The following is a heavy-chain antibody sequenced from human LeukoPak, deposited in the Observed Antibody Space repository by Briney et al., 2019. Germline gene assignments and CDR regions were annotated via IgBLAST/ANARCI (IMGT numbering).Heavy chain of an antibody. D-gene: IGHD3-10*01. CDR2: MNPNNGKT. J-gene: IGHJ6*02. Sequence: GAAVKVSCKASGYTFTSCDINWVRQATGQGLEWVGWMNPNNGKTGYAQKFQGRVTMTGNTSITTAYMELSSLRPDDTAVYYCARFGVGNYYYGMDVWGQGTTVIVSS. CDR3: ARFGVGNYYYGMDV. V-gene: IGHV1-8*01. CDR1: GYTFTSCD.